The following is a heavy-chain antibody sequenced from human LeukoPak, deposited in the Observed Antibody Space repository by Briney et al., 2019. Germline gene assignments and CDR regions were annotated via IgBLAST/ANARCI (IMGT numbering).Heavy chain of an antibody. CDR1: GGSISSSSYY. Sequence: SETLSLTCPVSGGSISSSSYYWGWIRQPPGKGLEWIGSIYYSGSTYYNPSLKSRVTISVDTSKNQFSLKLSSVTAADTAVYYCASLGRITAMVTHRKYYYGMDVWGQGTTVNGSS. V-gene: IGHV4-39*01. CDR3: ASLGRITAMVTHRKYYYGMDV. CDR2: IYYSGST. D-gene: IGHD5-18*01. J-gene: IGHJ6*02.